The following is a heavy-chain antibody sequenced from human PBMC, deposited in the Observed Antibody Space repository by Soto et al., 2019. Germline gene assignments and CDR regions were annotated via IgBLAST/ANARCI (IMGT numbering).Heavy chain of an antibody. CDR1: GYTLTRYY. Sequence: ASLKVSCKASGYTLTRYYMHWGRQAPGQGLEWMGIINPSGGSTSYAQKFQGRVTMTRDTSTSTVCMELSSLRSEDTAVYYCASGRAYYDILTGYYPFGSGAFDIWGQGTMVTVSS. CDR3: ASGRAYYDILTGYYPFGSGAFDI. D-gene: IGHD3-9*01. J-gene: IGHJ3*02. CDR2: INPSGGST. V-gene: IGHV1-46*01.